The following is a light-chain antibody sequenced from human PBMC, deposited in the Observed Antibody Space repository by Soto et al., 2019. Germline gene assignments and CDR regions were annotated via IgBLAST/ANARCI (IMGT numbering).Light chain of an antibody. CDR1: QGISRW. CDR2: TAS. V-gene: IGKV1-12*01. Sequence: DIQITQSPSSVSASVGYRVSVSCVASQGISRWLAWYQQIPGKAPKLLIHTASSLQSGVPSRFSGSGSGTDFTLTISSLQPEDFATYYCQQANSFPLTFGGGTKVDIK. J-gene: IGKJ4*01. CDR3: QQANSFPLT.